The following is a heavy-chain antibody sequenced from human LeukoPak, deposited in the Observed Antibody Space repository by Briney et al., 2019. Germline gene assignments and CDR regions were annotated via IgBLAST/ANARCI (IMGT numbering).Heavy chain of an antibody. CDR2: ISYDGSNK. J-gene: IGHJ4*02. Sequence: PGRSLRLSCAASGFTFSSYAMHWVRQAPGKGLEWVAVISYDGSNKYYADSVKGRFTISRDNSKNTLYLQMNSLRAEDTAVYYCAKDAIPARIAAAIFDYWGQGTLVTVSS. V-gene: IGHV3-30*04. D-gene: IGHD6-13*01. CDR1: GFTFSSYA. CDR3: AKDAIPARIAAAIFDY.